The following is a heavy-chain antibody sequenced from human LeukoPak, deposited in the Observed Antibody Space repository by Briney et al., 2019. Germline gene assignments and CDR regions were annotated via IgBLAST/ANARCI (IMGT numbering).Heavy chain of an antibody. D-gene: IGHD3-10*01. CDR3: TRAGAHYLQYYMYD. CDR1: GFTFDDYA. CDR2: IDRDGRVQ. J-gene: IGHJ6*03. V-gene: IGHV3-7*03. Sequence: RSGGSLRLSCAASGFTFDDYAMHWVRQAPGKGLEWVANIDRDGRVQHYVDSVEGRFTISRDNAKNSLYLQMNSLRAEDTAVYYCTRAGAHYLQYYMYDWGKGTTVTVSS.